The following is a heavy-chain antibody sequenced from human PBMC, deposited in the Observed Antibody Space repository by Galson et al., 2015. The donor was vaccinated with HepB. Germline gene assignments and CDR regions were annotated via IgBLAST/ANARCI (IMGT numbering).Heavy chain of an antibody. J-gene: IGHJ3*02. Sequence: SLRLSCAASGFIFSSYSMNWVRQAPGKGLEWVSSISSSSSYIYYADSVKGRFTISRDNAKNSLYLQMNSLRAEDTAVYYCARDLTGIAVAGHDAFDIWGQGTMVTVSS. CDR2: ISSSSSYI. D-gene: IGHD6-19*01. CDR1: GFIFSSYS. V-gene: IGHV3-21*01. CDR3: ARDLTGIAVAGHDAFDI.